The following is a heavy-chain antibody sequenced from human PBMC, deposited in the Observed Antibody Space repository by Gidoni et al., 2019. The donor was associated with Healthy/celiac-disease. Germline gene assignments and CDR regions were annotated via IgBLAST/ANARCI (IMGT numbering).Heavy chain of an antibody. D-gene: IGHD5-12*01. Sequence: QVLESGGSLVQPGGSLRLSCSASGFPFSSYTMHGVRQGPGKGLEHVSTSSSKGGSTYYADSVKGRFTISRDNSKNTLYFQMSSLRAEDTAVYYCVKGYSAYDRDPFDMWGQGTMVTVSS. V-gene: IGHV3-64D*06. CDR2: SSSKGGST. J-gene: IGHJ3*02. CDR1: GFPFSSYT. CDR3: VKGYSAYDRDPFDM.